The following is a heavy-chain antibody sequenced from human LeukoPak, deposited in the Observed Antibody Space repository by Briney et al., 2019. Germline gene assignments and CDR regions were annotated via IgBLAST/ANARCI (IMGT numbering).Heavy chain of an antibody. D-gene: IGHD1-1*01. V-gene: IGHV3-74*01. Sequence: GGSLRLSCAASGFTFSSYWMHWVRQAPGKGLVWVSRINSDGSSTSYADSVKGRFTISRDNAKNTLYLQMNSLRAEDTAVYYCARDGNSGTYYYYYYYIDVWGKGTAVTVSS. J-gene: IGHJ6*03. CDR2: INSDGSST. CDR1: GFTFSSYW. CDR3: ARDGNSGTYYYYYYYIDV.